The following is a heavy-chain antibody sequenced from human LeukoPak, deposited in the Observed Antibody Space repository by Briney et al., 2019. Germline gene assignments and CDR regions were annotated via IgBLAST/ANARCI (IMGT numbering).Heavy chain of an antibody. D-gene: IGHD6-13*01. Sequence: GGSLRLSCAASGFTLSTYWMSWVRQAPGKGLEWVANINEDGSEKHYVDSVKGRFTISRDNAKNSLYLQMNSLRAEDTAVYYCARSSSPKNWFDPWGQGTLVTVSS. V-gene: IGHV3-7*01. CDR1: GFTLSTYW. J-gene: IGHJ5*02. CDR2: INEDGSEK. CDR3: ARSSSPKNWFDP.